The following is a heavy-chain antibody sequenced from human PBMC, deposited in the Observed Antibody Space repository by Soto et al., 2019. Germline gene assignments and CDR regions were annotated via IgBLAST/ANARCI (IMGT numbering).Heavy chain of an antibody. J-gene: IGHJ4*02. D-gene: IGHD6-13*01. Sequence: QVQLQQWGAGLLKPSETLSLTCAVYGGSFSGYYWSWIRQPPGKGLEWIGEIKHSGSTNYNPSLKSRVTISVDTSKNQSSLKLSYVTAADKAVEYCARYGAVGSSSWNFDYWGQGTLVTVSS. V-gene: IGHV4-34*01. CDR1: GGSFSGYY. CDR3: ARYGAVGSSSWNFDY. CDR2: IKHSGST.